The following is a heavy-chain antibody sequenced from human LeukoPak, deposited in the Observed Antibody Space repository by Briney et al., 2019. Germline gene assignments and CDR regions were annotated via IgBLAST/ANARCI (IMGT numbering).Heavy chain of an antibody. CDR1: GFTYNDYA. CDR3: ATDCSDNRCYSL. D-gene: IGHD2-15*01. V-gene: IGHV3-43*02. Sequence: PGGSLRLSCGVSGFTYNDYAMNWVRQAPGKSLEWVSFISGDGGSTYYADSVKGRFTISRDNSKNSLYLQMNSLRLGDTALYYCATDCSDNRCYSLWGQGTLVTVSS. CDR2: ISGDGGST. J-gene: IGHJ4*02.